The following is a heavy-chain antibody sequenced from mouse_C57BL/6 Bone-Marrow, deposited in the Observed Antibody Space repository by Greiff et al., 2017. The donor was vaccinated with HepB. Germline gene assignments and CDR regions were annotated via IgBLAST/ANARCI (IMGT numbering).Heavy chain of an antibody. CDR1: GYTFTDYE. Sequence: QVQLQQSGAELVRPGASVTLSCKASGYTFTDYEMHWVKQTPVHGLEWIGAIDPETGGTAYNQKFKGKAILTADKSSSTADMELRSLTSEDSAAYYCTRCGRDYWGQGTTLTVSS. D-gene: IGHD1-1*01. J-gene: IGHJ2*01. CDR2: IDPETGGT. CDR3: TRCGRDY. V-gene: IGHV1-15*01.